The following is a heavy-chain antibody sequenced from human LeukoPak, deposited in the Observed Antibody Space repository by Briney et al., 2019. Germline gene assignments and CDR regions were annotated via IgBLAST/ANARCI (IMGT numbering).Heavy chain of an antibody. J-gene: IGHJ4*02. D-gene: IGHD5-18*01. CDR1: GFTFSNPW. CDR3: ATSLPRYSYGPNYFDY. V-gene: IGHV3-15*01. Sequence: GGSLRLSCAAYGFTFSNPWMSWVRQAPGEGLEWVGRIKSKTDGGTTDYAAPVKGRFTISRDNSTNTLYLQMNSLRAEDTAVYYCATSLPRYSYGPNYFDYWGQGTLVTVSS. CDR2: IKSKTDGGTT.